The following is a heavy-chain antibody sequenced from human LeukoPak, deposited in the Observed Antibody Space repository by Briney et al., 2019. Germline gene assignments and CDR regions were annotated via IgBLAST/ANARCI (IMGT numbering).Heavy chain of an antibody. Sequence: GESLKISCKGSGYSFTSYWIGWGRQMPGKGLEWMGIIYLGDSDTSYSPSFQGQVTISADKSISTAYLQWSSLKASDTAMYYCARRTLYYFDYWGQGTLVTVSS. V-gene: IGHV5-51*01. CDR2: IYLGDSDT. D-gene: IGHD2-2*01. CDR3: ARRTLYYFDY. J-gene: IGHJ4*02. CDR1: GYSFTSYW.